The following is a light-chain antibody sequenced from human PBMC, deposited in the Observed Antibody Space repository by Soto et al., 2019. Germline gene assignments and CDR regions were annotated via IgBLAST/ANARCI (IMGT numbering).Light chain of an antibody. CDR3: QQYDNLPV. Sequence: DIQMTQSPSSLSASVGDRVTITCQASQDISNYLNWYQQKPGKAPKLLIYDASNLETGVPSRFSGSVSGTNFTFTISSLQPEDIATYYCQQYDNLPVFGQGTRLEIK. V-gene: IGKV1-33*01. J-gene: IGKJ5*01. CDR1: QDISNY. CDR2: DAS.